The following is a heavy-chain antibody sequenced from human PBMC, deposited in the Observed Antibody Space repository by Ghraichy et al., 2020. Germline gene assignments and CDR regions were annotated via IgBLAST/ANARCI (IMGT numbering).Heavy chain of an antibody. J-gene: IGHJ5*02. CDR3: AIGVDVVVPAVGGWFDP. V-gene: IGHV4-34*01. CDR2: INHSGST. Sequence: SETLSLTCAVYGGSFSGYYWSWIRQPPGKGLEWIGEINHSGSTNYNPSLKSRVTISVDTSKNQFSLKLSSVTAADTAVYYCAIGVDVVVPAVGGWFDPWGQGTLVTVSS. CDR1: GGSFSGYY. D-gene: IGHD2-2*01.